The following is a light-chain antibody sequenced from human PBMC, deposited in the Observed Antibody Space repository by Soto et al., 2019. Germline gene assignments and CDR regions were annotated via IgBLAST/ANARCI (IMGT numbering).Light chain of an antibody. CDR1: SSNIGANYD. CDR3: QSYDSSLNRV. Sequence: QSVLSQPPSVSGAPGQRITISCTGSSSNIGANYDVHWYRQVPGTAPKLLMSGDNNRPSGVADRFSGSKSGTSASLAITRLPADDEDDYYCQSYDSSLNRVFGTGTKLTVL. V-gene: IGLV1-40*01. CDR2: GDN. J-gene: IGLJ1*01.